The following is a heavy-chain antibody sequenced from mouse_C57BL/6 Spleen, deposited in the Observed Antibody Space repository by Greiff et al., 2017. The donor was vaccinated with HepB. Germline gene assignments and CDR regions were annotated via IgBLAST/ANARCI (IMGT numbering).Heavy chain of an antibody. CDR1: GYTFTSYW. V-gene: IGHV1-72*01. D-gene: IGHD1-1*01. CDR3: AREYGSSLYYFDY. Sequence: QVQLQQPGAELVKPGASVKLSCKASGYTFTSYWMHWVKQRPGRGLEWIGRIDPNSGGTKYTEKFKSKATLTVDKHSSTAYMQLSSLTSEDSAVYYCAREYGSSLYYFDYWGQGTTLTVSS. CDR2: IDPNSGGT. J-gene: IGHJ2*01.